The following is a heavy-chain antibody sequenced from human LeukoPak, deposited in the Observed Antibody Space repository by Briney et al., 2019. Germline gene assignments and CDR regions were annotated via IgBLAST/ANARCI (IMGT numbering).Heavy chain of an antibody. CDR2: ISWNSGSI. V-gene: IGHV3-9*01. D-gene: IGHD3-3*02. J-gene: IGHJ4*02. CDR1: GFNFDDYA. CDR3: AKDIGIFGTGPFDY. Sequence: GGSLRLSCAASGFNFDDYAMHWVRQAPGKGLEWLSSISWNSGSIVYADSVKGRFTISRDNAKNSLSLQMHSLRPGDTAFYYCAKDIGIFGTGPFDYWGQGTLVTVSS.